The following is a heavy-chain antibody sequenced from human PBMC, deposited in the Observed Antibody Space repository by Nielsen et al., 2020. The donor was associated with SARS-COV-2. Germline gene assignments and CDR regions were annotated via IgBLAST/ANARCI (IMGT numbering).Heavy chain of an antibody. J-gene: IGHJ6*02. CDR2: INHSGST. CDR3: ARAYGSGSYYYYYGMDV. CDR1: GGSFSGYY. Sequence: SETLSLTCAVYGGSFSGYYWSWIRQPPGKGLEWIGEINHSGSTNYNPSLKSRVTISVDKSKNQFSLKLSSVTAADTAVYYCARAYGSGSYYYYYGMDVWGQGTTVTVSS. D-gene: IGHD3-10*01. V-gene: IGHV4-34*01.